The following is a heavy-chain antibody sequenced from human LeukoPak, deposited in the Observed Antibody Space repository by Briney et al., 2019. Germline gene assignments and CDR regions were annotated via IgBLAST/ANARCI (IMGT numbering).Heavy chain of an antibody. Sequence: TTSETLSLTCTVSGGSISSYYWSWIRQPAGKELEWIGRIYSSGITNYNPSPKSRVTMSVDTSKNQFSLKLRSVTSADTAVYYCARDRDWKYWFDPWGQGTLVTVSS. CDR1: GGSISSYY. CDR3: ARDRDWKYWFDP. D-gene: IGHD1-1*01. V-gene: IGHV4-4*07. J-gene: IGHJ5*02. CDR2: IYSSGIT.